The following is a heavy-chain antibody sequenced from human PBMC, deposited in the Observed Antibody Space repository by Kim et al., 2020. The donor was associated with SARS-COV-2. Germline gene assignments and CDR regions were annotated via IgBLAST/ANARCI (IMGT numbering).Heavy chain of an antibody. D-gene: IGHD3-22*01. V-gene: IGHV4-31*03. CDR2: IYYSGST. CDR1: GGSISSGGYY. CDR3: ARTVLDSSALGFGAPPLGGLGY. J-gene: IGHJ4*02. Sequence: SETLSLTCTVSGGSISSGGYYWSWIRQHPGKGLEWIGYIYYSGSTYYNPSLKSRVTISVDTSKNQFSLKLSSVTAADTAVYYCARTVLDSSALGFGAPPLGGLGYWGQGTLVTVSS.